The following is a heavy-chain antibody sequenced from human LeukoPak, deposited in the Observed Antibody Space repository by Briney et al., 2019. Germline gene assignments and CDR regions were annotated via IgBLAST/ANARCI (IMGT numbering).Heavy chain of an antibody. J-gene: IGHJ5*02. CDR1: GGSFSGYY. Sequence: SETLSLTCAVYGGSFSGYYWSWIRQPPGKGLEWIGEINHSGSTNYNSSLKSRVTISVDTSKNQFSLKLSSVTAADTAVYYCARHQGIVVVPAFDPWGQGTLVTVSS. V-gene: IGHV4-34*01. CDR3: ARHQGIVVVPAFDP. CDR2: INHSGST. D-gene: IGHD2-2*01.